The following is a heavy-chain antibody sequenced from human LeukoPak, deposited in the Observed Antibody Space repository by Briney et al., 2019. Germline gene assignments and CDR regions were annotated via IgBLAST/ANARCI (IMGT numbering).Heavy chain of an antibody. CDR1: GFTISSHW. D-gene: IGHD4-17*01. Sequence: GGSLRLSCAASGFTISSHWMTWVRQTPGKGLEWVAHINQDGSEKNCVDSVTGRFTISRDNAKNSLYLQLSSLRAEDTALYYCARGHYGLDIWGQGTMVTVSS. V-gene: IGHV3-7*01. CDR2: INQDGSEK. J-gene: IGHJ3*02. CDR3: ARGHYGLDI.